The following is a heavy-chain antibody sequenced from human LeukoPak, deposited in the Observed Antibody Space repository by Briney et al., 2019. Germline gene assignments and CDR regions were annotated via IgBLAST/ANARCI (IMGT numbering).Heavy chain of an antibody. Sequence: GSLRLSCAASGVIISSYAMSWIRQPPGKGLEWIGEINHSGSTNYNPSLNSRVTISVDTSKNQFSLKLSSVTAADTAVYYCAGDSSSWYVGNYWGQGTLVTVSS. CDR1: GVIISSYA. D-gene: IGHD6-13*01. CDR3: AGDSSSWYVGNY. V-gene: IGHV4-34*08. CDR2: INHSGST. J-gene: IGHJ4*02.